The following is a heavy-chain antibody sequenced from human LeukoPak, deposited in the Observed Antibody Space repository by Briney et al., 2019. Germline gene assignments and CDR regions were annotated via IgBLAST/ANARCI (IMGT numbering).Heavy chain of an antibody. J-gene: IGHJ4*02. CDR3: ARTFWDKSNGYDYYFDY. CDR2: ISYDGNNK. Sequence: GGSLRLSCAASGFTFSSYAMHWVRQAPGKGLEWVAVISYDGNNKYYADSVKGRFTISRDNSKNTLYLQMNSLRAEDTAVYYCARTFWDKSNGYDYYFDYWGQGSLVTVSS. D-gene: IGHD5-12*01. CDR1: GFTFSSYA. V-gene: IGHV3-30*04.